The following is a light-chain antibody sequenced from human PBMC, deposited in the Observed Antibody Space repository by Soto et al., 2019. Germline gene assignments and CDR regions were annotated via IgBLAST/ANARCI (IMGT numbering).Light chain of an antibody. V-gene: IGLV1-44*01. CDR3: AAWDDSLNGVV. CDR2: SNN. CDR1: SSNIGSNT. Sequence: QAVVTQPPSASGTPGQRVTISCSGSSSNIGSNTVNWYQQLPGTAPKLLIYSNNQRPSGVPDRFSGSKSGTSASLAISGLQSEDEADYYCAAWDDSLNGVVFGGGTKRTVL. J-gene: IGLJ2*01.